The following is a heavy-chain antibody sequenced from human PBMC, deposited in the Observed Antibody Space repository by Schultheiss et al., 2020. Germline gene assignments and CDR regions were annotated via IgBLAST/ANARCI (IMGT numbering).Heavy chain of an antibody. Sequence: SETLSLTCTVSGGSISSGSYYWGWIRQPPGKGLEWIGSIYYSGSTYYNPSLKSRVTISVDTSKNQFSLKLSSVTAADTAVYYCARQGIRGGMDVWGQGTTVTVSS. CDR3: ARQGIRGGMDV. V-gene: IGHV4-39*01. D-gene: IGHD3-10*01. CDR1: GGSISSGSYY. CDR2: IYYSGST. J-gene: IGHJ6*02.